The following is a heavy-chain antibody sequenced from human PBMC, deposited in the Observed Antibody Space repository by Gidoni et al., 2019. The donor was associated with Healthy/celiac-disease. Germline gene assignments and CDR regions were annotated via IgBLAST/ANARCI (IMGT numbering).Heavy chain of an antibody. CDR1: GGSLSSGGYY. CDR2: IYYRGST. Sequence: QVQLQQSGPRLVKPSQTPSLPSTVSGGSLSSGGYYWSWIRQHPGKGLEWIGYIYYRGSTYYNPSLKSRVTISVDTSKKQFSLKLSSVTAADTAVYYCARGEYYMLTGYHSFDYWGQGTLVTVSS. D-gene: IGHD3-9*01. CDR3: ARGEYYMLTGYHSFDY. J-gene: IGHJ4*02. V-gene: IGHV4-31*03.